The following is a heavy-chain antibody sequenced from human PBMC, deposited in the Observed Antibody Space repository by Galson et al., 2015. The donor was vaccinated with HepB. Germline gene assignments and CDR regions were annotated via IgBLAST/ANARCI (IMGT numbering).Heavy chain of an antibody. CDR3: ARGRGYNWNDVVQYYYYYGMDV. Sequence: SLRLSCAASGFTVSSNYMSWVRQAPGKGLEWVSLIYTGGRTYYADSVKGRFTISRDNSKSTLYLQMNSLRAADTAVYYCARGRGYNWNDVVQYYYYYGMDVWGQGTTITVSS. D-gene: IGHD1-20*01. CDR1: GFTVSSNY. J-gene: IGHJ6*02. CDR2: IYTGGRT. V-gene: IGHV3-53*01.